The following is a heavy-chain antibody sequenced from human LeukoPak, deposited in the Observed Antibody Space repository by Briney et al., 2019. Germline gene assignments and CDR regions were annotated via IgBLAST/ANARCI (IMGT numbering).Heavy chain of an antibody. D-gene: IGHD3-22*01. Sequence: SVKVSCKASGGTFSSYAISWVRQAPGQGLEWMGGIIPIFGTANYAQKFQGRVTITADESTSTAYMELSSLRSEDTAVYYCARDETWVTYYYGSSGYYYYGMDVWGQGTTVTVSS. J-gene: IGHJ6*02. CDR2: IIPIFGTA. V-gene: IGHV1-69*01. CDR1: GGTFSSYA. CDR3: ARDETWVTYYYGSSGYYYYGMDV.